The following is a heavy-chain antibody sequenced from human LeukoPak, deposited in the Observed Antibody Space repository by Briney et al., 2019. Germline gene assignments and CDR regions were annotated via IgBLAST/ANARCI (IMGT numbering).Heavy chain of an antibody. CDR3: AKTHSSGWYREVFFGDY. J-gene: IGHJ4*01. Sequence: TGGSLRLSCAASGFTFSSYAMSWVRQAPGKGLEWVSAISGSGGSTYYADSVEGRFTISRDNSKNTLYLQMNSLRAEDTAVYYCAKTHSSGWYREVFFGDYWGQGTLVTVSS. V-gene: IGHV3-23*01. CDR2: ISGSGGST. CDR1: GFTFSSYA. D-gene: IGHD6-19*01.